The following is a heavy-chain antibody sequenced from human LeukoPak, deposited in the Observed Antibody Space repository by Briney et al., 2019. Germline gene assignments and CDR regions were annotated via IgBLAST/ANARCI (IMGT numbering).Heavy chain of an antibody. D-gene: IGHD2-2*01. CDR1: GFTFSSYG. J-gene: IGHJ6*03. V-gene: IGHV3-21*01. Sequence: PGGSLRLSCAASGFTFSSYGMHWVRQAPGKGLEWVSSISSSSSYIYYADSVKGRFTISRDNVKNSLYLQMNSLRAEDTAVYYCARANIVVVPAAPIKYYYYYMDVWGKGTTVTVSS. CDR3: ARANIVVVPAAPIKYYYYYMDV. CDR2: ISSSSSYI.